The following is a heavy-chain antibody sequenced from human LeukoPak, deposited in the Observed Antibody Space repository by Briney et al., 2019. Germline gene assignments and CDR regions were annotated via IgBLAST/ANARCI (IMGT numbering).Heavy chain of an antibody. CDR2: ISSSGSTI. J-gene: IGHJ4*02. D-gene: IGHD3-10*01. CDR1: GFTFSSCE. CDR3: ARGPMVRGVIIRRSKSGYFDY. Sequence: QPGGSLRLSCAASGFTFSSCEMNWVRQAPGKGLEWVSYISSSGSTIYYADSVKGRFTISRDNAKNSLYLQMNSLRAEDTAVYYCARGPMVRGVIIRRSKSGYFDYWGQGTLVTVSS. V-gene: IGHV3-48*03.